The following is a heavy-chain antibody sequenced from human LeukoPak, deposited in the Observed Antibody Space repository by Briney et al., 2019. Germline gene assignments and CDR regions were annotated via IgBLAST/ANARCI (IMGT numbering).Heavy chain of an antibody. J-gene: IGHJ4*02. Sequence: ASVKVSCKGSGYTFTSYGIAWLRQAPGQGLEWLGWIRTYNGDTEYAEKFQGRVTMSTDTPTTMAYMELTSLRSDDTAVYYCARTLTTESYYFDYWGQGTLVTVSS. V-gene: IGHV1-18*01. CDR1: GYTFTSYG. CDR2: IRTYNGDT. CDR3: ARTLTTESYYFDY. D-gene: IGHD4-11*01.